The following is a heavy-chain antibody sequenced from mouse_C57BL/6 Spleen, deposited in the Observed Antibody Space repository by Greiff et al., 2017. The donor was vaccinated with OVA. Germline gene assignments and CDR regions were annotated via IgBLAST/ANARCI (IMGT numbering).Heavy chain of an antibody. Sequence: VQLQQSGPGLVKPSQSLSLTCSVTGYSITSGYYWNWIRQFPGNKLEWMGYISYDGSNNYNPSLKNRISITRDTSKNQFFLKLNSVTTEDTATYYCAREKGEVYGNYEAMDYWGQGTSVTVSS. CDR1: GYSITSGYY. J-gene: IGHJ4*01. V-gene: IGHV3-6*01. CDR2: ISYDGSN. CDR3: AREKGEVYGNYEAMDY. D-gene: IGHD2-1*01.